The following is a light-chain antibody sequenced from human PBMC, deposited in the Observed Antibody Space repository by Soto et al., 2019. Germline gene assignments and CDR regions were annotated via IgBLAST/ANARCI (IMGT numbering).Light chain of an antibody. CDR3: AAWDDSLNGYV. J-gene: IGLJ1*01. V-gene: IGLV1-44*01. CDR1: SSNIGSNP. CDR2: SNN. Sequence: QAVVTQPPSASGTPGQRVTIACAGSSSNIGSNPVNWYQQLRGTAPKLLIYSNNQRPSGVPDRFSGSKSGTSASLAISGLQSEDEAHYYCAAWDDSLNGYVFVTGTKVTVL.